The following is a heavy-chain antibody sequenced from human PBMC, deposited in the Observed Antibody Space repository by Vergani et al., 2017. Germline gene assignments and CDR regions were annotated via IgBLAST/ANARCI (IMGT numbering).Heavy chain of an antibody. D-gene: IGHD3-10*01. J-gene: IGHJ4*02. Sequence: QVQLQESGPGLVKPSQTLSLTCTVSGGSISSGDYYWSWIRQPPGKGLEWIGYIYYSGSTYYNPSLKSRVTISVDTSKNQFSLNLSSVTAADTAVYYCARDGGSIYGSGSYYIDYWGQGTLVTVSS. CDR3: ARDGGSIYGSGSYYIDY. CDR2: IYYSGST. V-gene: IGHV4-30-4*08. CDR1: GGSISSGDYY.